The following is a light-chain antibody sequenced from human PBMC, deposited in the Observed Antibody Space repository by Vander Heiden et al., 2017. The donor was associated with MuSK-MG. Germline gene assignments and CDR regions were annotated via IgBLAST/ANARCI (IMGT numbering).Light chain of an antibody. CDR2: DGR. J-gene: IGLJ2*01. Sequence: SSLPQPAPVPGSPGQSPTISCTGTNFDVGGYASVSWYQPHPGKAPNILIYDGRGRPSGVAYRFAASKASTTASLTSCGLQAEDEADYYCNSDTGVETVVFGGGTKLTVL. CDR3: NSDTGVETVV. CDR1: NFDVGGYAS. V-gene: IGLV2-14*03.